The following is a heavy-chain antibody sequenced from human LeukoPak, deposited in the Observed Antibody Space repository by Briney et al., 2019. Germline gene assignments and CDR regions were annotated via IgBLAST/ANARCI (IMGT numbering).Heavy chain of an antibody. CDR3: ARAKNSGSFVNWFDP. V-gene: IGHV1-2*06. D-gene: IGHD1-26*01. CDR2: INPNSGGT. Sequence: ASVKVSCKASGYSFSSCDINWVRQAPGQGLEWMGRINPNSGGTNYAQKFQGRVTMTRDTSISTAYMELSRLRSDDTAVYYCARAKNSGSFVNWFDPWGQGTLVTVPS. CDR1: GYSFSSCD. J-gene: IGHJ5*02.